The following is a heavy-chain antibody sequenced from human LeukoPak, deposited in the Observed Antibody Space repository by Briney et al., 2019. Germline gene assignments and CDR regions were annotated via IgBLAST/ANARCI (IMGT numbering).Heavy chain of an antibody. V-gene: IGHV7-4-1*02. CDR3: ARSSSSWYGNWFDP. CDR2: INTNTGNP. Sequence: GASVKVSCKASGYTFTSYAMNWVRQAPGQGLEWMGWINTNTGNPTYAQGFTGRFVFSLDTSVSTAYLQISSLKAEDIAVYYCARSSSSWYGNWFDPWGQGTLVTVSS. J-gene: IGHJ5*02. D-gene: IGHD6-13*01. CDR1: GYTFTSYA.